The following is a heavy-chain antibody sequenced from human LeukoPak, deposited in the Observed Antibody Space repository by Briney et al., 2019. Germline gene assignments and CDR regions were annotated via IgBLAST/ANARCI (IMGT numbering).Heavy chain of an antibody. CDR1: GGSFSGYY. D-gene: IGHD2-2*01. V-gene: IGHV4-34*01. J-gene: IGHJ5*02. Sequence: SETLPLTCAVYGGSFSGYYWSWIRQPPGKGLEWIGEINHSGSTNYNPSLKSRVTISVDTSKNQSSLKLSSVTAADTAVYYCAGNPRYCSSTSCYGVDPWGQGTLVTVSS. CDR3: AGNPRYCSSTSCYGVDP. CDR2: INHSGST.